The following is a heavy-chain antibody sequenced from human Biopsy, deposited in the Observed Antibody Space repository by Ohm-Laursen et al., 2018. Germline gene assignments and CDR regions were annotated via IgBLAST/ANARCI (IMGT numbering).Heavy chain of an antibody. V-gene: IGHV5-51*01. Sequence: ESLKISCKGSGYIFTTYWIAWVRQMPGKGLALMGVIYPGDSDTTYSPSFQGQVTISADKSTAYLQWSSLKASDTAMYYCGRRDTKSLLRWGQGTLVTVSS. J-gene: IGHJ4*02. CDR1: GYIFTTYW. CDR2: IYPGDSDT. CDR3: GRRDTKSLLR. D-gene: IGHD5-12*01.